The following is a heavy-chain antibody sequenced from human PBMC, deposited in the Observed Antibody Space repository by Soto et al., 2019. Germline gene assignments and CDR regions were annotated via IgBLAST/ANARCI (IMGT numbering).Heavy chain of an antibody. CDR2: IYYSGSP. CDR3: ARVPRYDSSGYPQY. V-gene: IGHV4-4*02. D-gene: IGHD3-22*01. CDR1: GGSISDTNW. Sequence: SETLSLTCAVSGGSISDTNWWTWVRQTPGKGLEWIGEIYYSGSPTYSPSLKGRATISVDKSNNQFSLRLSSVTAADTAVYYCARVPRYDSSGYPQYWGQRTLVTASS. J-gene: IGHJ4*02.